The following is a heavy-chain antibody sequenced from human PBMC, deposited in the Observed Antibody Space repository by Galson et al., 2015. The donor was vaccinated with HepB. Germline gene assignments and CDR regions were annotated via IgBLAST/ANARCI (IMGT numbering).Heavy chain of an antibody. CDR1: GFTFSSYA. CDR3: VKGVRGGAIVYYFDY. J-gene: IGHJ4*02. Sequence: SLRLSCAASGFTFSSYAMHWVRQAPGKGLEYVSAISSNGGSTYYADSVKGRFTISRDNSKNTLYLQMSSLRAEDTAVYYCVKGVRGGAIVYYFDYWGQGTLVTVSS. V-gene: IGHV3-64D*06. CDR2: ISSNGGST. D-gene: IGHD3-10*01.